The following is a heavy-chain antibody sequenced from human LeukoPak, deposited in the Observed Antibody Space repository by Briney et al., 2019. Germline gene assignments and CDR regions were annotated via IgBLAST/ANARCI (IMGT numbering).Heavy chain of an antibody. CDR3: ARAHHYDNSGYPGSYFDY. CDR2: ISSSSSSI. J-gene: IGHJ4*02. Sequence: PGGSLRLSCAASGFTFNSYNMNWVRQAPGKGLEWVSYISSSSSSIYYADSVKGRFTVSGDNAKNSLYLQMSSLRAEDTAVYYCARAHHYDNSGYPGSYFDYWGQGTLVTVSS. CDR1: GFTFNSYN. D-gene: IGHD3-22*01. V-gene: IGHV3-21*01.